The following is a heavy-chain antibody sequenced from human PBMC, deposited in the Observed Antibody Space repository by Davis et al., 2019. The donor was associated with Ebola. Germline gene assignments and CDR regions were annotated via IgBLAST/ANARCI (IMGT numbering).Heavy chain of an antibody. CDR2: INHSGST. V-gene: IGHV4-34*01. CDR3: ARGSDYVWGKDDF. CDR1: GGSFSGYY. Sequence: MPSETLSLTCAVYGGSFSGYYWSWIRQPPGKGLEWIGEINHSGSTNYNPSLKSRVTISVDTSKNQFSLNLRSMTAADTAVYYCARGSDYVWGKDDFWGQETPVTVSS. J-gene: IGHJ4*02. D-gene: IGHD3-16*01.